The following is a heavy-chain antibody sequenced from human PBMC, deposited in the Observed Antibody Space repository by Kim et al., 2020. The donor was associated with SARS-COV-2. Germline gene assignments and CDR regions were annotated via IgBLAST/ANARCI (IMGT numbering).Heavy chain of an antibody. CDR3: ARAVLWFGELYWFDP. CDR2: IYYSGST. D-gene: IGHD3-10*01. J-gene: IGHJ5*02. CDR1: GGSISSGDYY. Sequence: SETLSLTCTVSGGSISSGDYYWSWIRQPPGKGLEWIGYIYYSGSTYYNPSLKSRVTISVDTSKNQFSLKLSSVTAADTAVYYCARAVLWFGELYWFDPWGQGTLVTVSS. V-gene: IGHV4-30-4*01.